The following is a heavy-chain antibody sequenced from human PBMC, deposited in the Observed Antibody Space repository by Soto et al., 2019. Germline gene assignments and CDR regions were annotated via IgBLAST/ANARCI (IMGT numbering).Heavy chain of an antibody. CDR2: INPSGGST. D-gene: IGHD3-22*01. CDR1: GYTFTSYY. J-gene: IGHJ3*02. V-gene: IGHV1-46*01. Sequence: ASVKVSCKASGYTFTSYYMHWVRQAPGQGLEWMGIINPSGGSTSYAQKFQGRVTMTRDTSTSTVYMELSSLRSEDTAVYYCARDRWLYDSSGYYTGHDAFDIWGQGTMVTVSS. CDR3: ARDRWLYDSSGYYTGHDAFDI.